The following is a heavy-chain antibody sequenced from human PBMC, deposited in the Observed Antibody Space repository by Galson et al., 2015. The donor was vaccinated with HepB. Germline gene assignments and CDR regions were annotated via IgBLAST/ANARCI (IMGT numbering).Heavy chain of an antibody. Sequence: SLRLSCAASGFTFSSYAMHWVRQAPGKGLEWVAVISYDGSNKYYADSVKGRFTISRDNSKNTLYLQMNSLRAEDTAVYYCARDGLQGWFGELPSYNWFDPWGQGTLVTVSS. CDR3: ARDGLQGWFGELPSYNWFDP. CDR2: ISYDGSNK. D-gene: IGHD3-10*01. J-gene: IGHJ5*02. V-gene: IGHV3-30-3*01. CDR1: GFTFSSYA.